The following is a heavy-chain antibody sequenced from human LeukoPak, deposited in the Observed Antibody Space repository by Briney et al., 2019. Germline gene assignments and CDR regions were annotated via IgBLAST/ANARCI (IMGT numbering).Heavy chain of an antibody. J-gene: IGHJ4*02. CDR2: IGGYNGDT. Sequence: ASVKVSCKASGFTFTSYGISWVRQAPGQGLEWMGWIGGYNGDTNYAQNLQGRVTMTTDTSTCTAYMELRSLRSDDTPVYYCARDSEYCTNGVCHFDYSGQGTLVTVSS. V-gene: IGHV1-18*01. CDR1: GFTFTSYG. CDR3: ARDSEYCTNGVCHFDY. D-gene: IGHD2-8*01.